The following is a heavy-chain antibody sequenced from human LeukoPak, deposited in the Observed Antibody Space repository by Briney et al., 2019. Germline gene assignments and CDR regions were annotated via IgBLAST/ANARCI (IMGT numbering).Heavy chain of an antibody. D-gene: IGHD2-21*01. CDR1: GLTFSNVW. V-gene: IGHV3-74*01. CDR2: INTAGST. Sequence: GSLRLSCEVSGLTFSNVWMHWVRQAPGQGLVWVSRINTAGSTVYADPVKGRFTISRDNAKNMVYLQMNSLRAEDTAVYYCASFRDTDNWGRGTMVTVSS. J-gene: IGHJ3*01. CDR3: ASFRDTDN.